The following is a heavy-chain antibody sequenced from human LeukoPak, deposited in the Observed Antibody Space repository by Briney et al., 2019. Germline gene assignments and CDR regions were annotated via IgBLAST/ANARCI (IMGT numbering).Heavy chain of an antibody. CDR2: IYYSGST. CDR3: ARDDSPGSYYPLGSFDI. J-gene: IGHJ3*02. CDR1: GYSISSGYY. D-gene: IGHD1-26*01. V-gene: IGHV4-38-2*02. Sequence: SETLSLTCTVSGYSISSGYYSGWIRQPPGKGLEWIGSIYYSGSTYYNPSLKSRVTISVDTSKNQFSLKLSSVTAADTAVHYCARDDSPGSYYPLGSFDIWGQGTMVTVSS.